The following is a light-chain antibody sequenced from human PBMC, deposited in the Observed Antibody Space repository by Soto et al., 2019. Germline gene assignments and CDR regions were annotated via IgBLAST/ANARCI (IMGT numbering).Light chain of an antibody. J-gene: IGKJ4*01. V-gene: IGKV1-5*03. CDR1: QNINTW. Sequence: SQMTQSPSTLSASVGDRVTITCRASQNINTWLAWYQHKPGKAPKVLIHKASSLQSGVPSRFSGTGSGTEFTLIINSLQPDDFATYCCQQYDSYPLTFGGGTKVEI. CDR2: KAS. CDR3: QQYDSYPLT.